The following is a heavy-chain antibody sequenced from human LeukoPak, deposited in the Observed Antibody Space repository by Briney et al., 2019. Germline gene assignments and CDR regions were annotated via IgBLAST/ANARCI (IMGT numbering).Heavy chain of an antibody. J-gene: IGHJ4*02. CDR2: ISSSGSTI. CDR3: AKTAYEILTGYPTPFDY. V-gene: IGHV3-48*03. D-gene: IGHD3-9*01. CDR1: GFTFSSYE. Sequence: PGGSLRLSCAASGFTFSSYEMNWVRQAPGKGLDWVSYISSSGSTIYYADSVKGRFTISRDNAKNSLYLQMNSLRAEDTAVYYCAKTAYEILTGYPTPFDYWGQGTLVTVSS.